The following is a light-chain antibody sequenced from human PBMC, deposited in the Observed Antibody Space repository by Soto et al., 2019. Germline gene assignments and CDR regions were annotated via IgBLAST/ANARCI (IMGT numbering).Light chain of an antibody. J-gene: IGLJ2*01. Sequence: QSALTQPPSASGSPGQSVTISCTGTSSDVGGYNYVSWYQQHPGKAPKLMIYDVSTRPSGVPDRFSGSKSGNTASLTVSGLQAEDEADYYCSSHAPSSGWGVVFGGGTKLTVL. CDR3: SSHAPSSGWGVV. V-gene: IGLV2-8*01. CDR2: DVS. CDR1: SSDVGGYNY.